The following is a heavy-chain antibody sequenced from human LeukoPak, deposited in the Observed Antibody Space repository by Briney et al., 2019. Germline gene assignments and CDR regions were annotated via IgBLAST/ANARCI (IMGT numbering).Heavy chain of an antibody. CDR1: GGSFSGYY. CDR2: INHSGST. CDR3: ATRGDIVATPSRKGYWCDP. J-gene: IGHJ5*02. Sequence: PSETLSLTCAVYGGSFSGYYWSWIRQPPGKGLEWIGEINHSGSTNYNPSLKSRVTISVDTSKNQLSLKLSSVTAADTAVYYCATRGDIVATPSRKGYWCDPSGQGTLVTVSS. D-gene: IGHD5-12*01. V-gene: IGHV4-34*01.